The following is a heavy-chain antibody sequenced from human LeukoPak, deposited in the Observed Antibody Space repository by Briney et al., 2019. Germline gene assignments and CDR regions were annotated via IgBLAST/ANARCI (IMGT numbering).Heavy chain of an antibody. CDR2: ISSSSSYI. V-gene: IGHV3-21*05. J-gene: IGHJ4*02. CDR3: ARAKSGNIVGATRIDY. D-gene: IGHD1-26*01. Sequence: PGGSLRLSCIASGFTFSSYSMNWVRQAPGKGLEWVSYISSSSSYIYYADSVKGRFTISRDNAKNSLYLQMNSLRAEDTAVYYCARAKSGNIVGATRIDYWGQGTLVTVSS. CDR1: GFTFSSYS.